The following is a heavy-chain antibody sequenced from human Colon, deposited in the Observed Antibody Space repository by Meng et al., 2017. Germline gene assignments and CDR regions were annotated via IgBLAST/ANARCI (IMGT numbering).Heavy chain of an antibody. D-gene: IGHD3-22*01. Sequence: GSLRLSCAVSGYSISSAYYWGWIRQPPEKGLEWIGSIYHSGSTYYNPSLKSRVTILVDTSKNQFSLKLSSVTAADTAVYYCARADSSGSYTTGWYFDLWGRGTLVTVSS. V-gene: IGHV4-38-2*01. CDR3: ARADSSGSYTTGWYFDL. J-gene: IGHJ2*01. CDR1: GYSISSAYY. CDR2: IYHSGST.